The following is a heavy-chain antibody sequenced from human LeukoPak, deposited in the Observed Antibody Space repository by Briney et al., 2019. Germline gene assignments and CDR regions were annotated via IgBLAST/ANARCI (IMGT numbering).Heavy chain of an antibody. J-gene: IGHJ4*02. Sequence: SETLSLTCTVSGGSISSYYWSWIRQPPGKGLEWIGYIYYSGSTNYNPSLKSRVTISVDTSKNQFSLKLSSVTAADTAVYYCARGEWDSSSGRRDFTFDYWGQGTLVTVSS. CDR2: IYYSGST. CDR3: ARGEWDSSSGRRDFTFDY. CDR1: GGSISSYY. D-gene: IGHD6-6*01. V-gene: IGHV4-59*01.